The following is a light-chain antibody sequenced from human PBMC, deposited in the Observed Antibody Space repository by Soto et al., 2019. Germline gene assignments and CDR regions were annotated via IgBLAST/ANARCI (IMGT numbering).Light chain of an antibody. J-gene: IGLJ2*01. CDR3: SSYTSSSTV. V-gene: IGLV2-14*01. CDR2: DVS. CDR1: SSDVGGYNY. Sequence: QSALTQPASVSGSPGQSITSSCTGTSSDVGGYNYVSWCQQHPGKAPKLMIYDVSNRPSGVSNRFSGSKSGNTASLTISGLQSEDEADYYCSSYTSSSTVFGGGTKLTVL.